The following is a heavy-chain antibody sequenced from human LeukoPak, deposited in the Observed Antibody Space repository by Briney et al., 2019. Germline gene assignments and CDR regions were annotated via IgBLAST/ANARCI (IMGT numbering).Heavy chain of an antibody. CDR3: ARVAAAAETEFDY. CDR1: GYTFTSYA. J-gene: IGHJ4*02. CDR2: INAGNGNT. D-gene: IGHD6-13*01. Sequence: ASVKVSCKASGYTFTSYAMHWVRQAPGQRLEWMGWINAGNGNTKYSQKFQGRVTITRDTSASTAYMELSSLRSEDTAVYYCARVAAAAETEFDYWGQGTLVTVSS. V-gene: IGHV1-3*01.